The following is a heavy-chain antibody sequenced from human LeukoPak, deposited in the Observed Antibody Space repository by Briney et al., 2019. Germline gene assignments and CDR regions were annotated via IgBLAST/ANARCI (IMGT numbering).Heavy chain of an antibody. J-gene: IGHJ6*02. Sequence: PGRSLRLSCTASGFTFGDHAMSWVRQAPGKGLEWVGFIRSKTYGGTTEYAASVKGRFTISRDDSKSIAYLQMNSLKTEDTAVCYCTRGPTQQWLYYGMDVWGQGTTVTVSS. CDR3: TRGPTQQWLYYGMDV. CDR2: IRSKTYGGTT. V-gene: IGHV3-49*04. CDR1: GFTFGDHA. D-gene: IGHD5-18*01.